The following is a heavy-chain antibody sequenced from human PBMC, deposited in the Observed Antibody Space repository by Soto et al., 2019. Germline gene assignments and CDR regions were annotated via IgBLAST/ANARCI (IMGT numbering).Heavy chain of an antibody. CDR3: ARGGRCSSTSCYRGVGYYYYMDV. Sequence: QVQLQQWGAGLLKPSETLSLTCAVYGGSFSGYYWSWIRQPPGKGLEWIGEINHSGSTNYNPSLKSRVTISVDTSKNQFSLKLSSVTAADTAVYNCARGGRCSSTSCYRGVGYYYYMDVWGKGTTVTVSS. V-gene: IGHV4-34*01. D-gene: IGHD2-2*01. J-gene: IGHJ6*03. CDR2: INHSGST. CDR1: GGSFSGYY.